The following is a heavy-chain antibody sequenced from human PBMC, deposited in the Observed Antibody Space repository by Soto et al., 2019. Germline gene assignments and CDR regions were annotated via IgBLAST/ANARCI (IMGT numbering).Heavy chain of an antibody. CDR1: GFTFDDYT. V-gene: IGHV3-43*01. D-gene: IGHD3-22*01. CDR3: AKDMIGGGMDV. J-gene: IGHJ6*02. Sequence: GGSLRLSCADSGFTFDDYTMQWVRQAPGKGLEWVSLISWDGGSTYYADSVKGRFTISRDNSKNSLYLQMNSLRTEDPGLYYYAKDMIGGGMDVGGQGTTVPVSS. CDR2: ISWDGGST.